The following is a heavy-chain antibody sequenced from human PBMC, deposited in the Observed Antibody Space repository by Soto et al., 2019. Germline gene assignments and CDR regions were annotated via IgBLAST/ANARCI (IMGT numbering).Heavy chain of an antibody. CDR2: ISGSGGST. CDR3: AKDRTITMIVVPHAFDI. Sequence: SLRLSWTASGFTSSSYGRSWGRQAPEKGLEWVSGISGSGGSTYYADSVKGRFTISRDNSKNTLYLQMNSLRAEDTAVYYCAKDRTITMIVVPHAFDIWGRGTMVTVSS. J-gene: IGHJ3*02. V-gene: IGHV3-23*01. D-gene: IGHD3-22*01. CDR1: GFTSSSYG.